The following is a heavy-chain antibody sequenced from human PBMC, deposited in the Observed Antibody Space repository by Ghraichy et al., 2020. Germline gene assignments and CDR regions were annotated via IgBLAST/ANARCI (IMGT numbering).Heavy chain of an antibody. D-gene: IGHD3-16*01. J-gene: IGHJ4*02. CDR2: ISASGGST. CDR1: GFTFTSYA. V-gene: IGHV3-23*01. Sequence: GGSLRLSCAASGFTFTSYAMNWVRQAPEKGLEWVSGISASGGSTYYADSVKGRFTISRDNSKNTLYLQMNSLRAEDTAVYYCAKCDVGGRPYSFDSWGQGTLVTVSS. CDR3: AKCDVGGRPYSFDS.